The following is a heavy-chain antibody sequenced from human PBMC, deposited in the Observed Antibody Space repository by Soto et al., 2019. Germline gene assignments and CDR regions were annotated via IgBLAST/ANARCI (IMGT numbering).Heavy chain of an antibody. J-gene: IGHJ4*02. CDR1: GFTFRSYG. V-gene: IGHV3-30*18. Sequence: QVQLVESGGGVVQPGRSLRLSCAASGFTFRSYGMHWVRQAPGKGLGWLAVISYDGGNIYYTDSVKGRFTISRDNSKNTLYLQMNSLRAEDTAMYYCAKDGDVAAAGYYFDYWGQGTLLTVSS. D-gene: IGHD6-13*01. CDR3: AKDGDVAAAGYYFDY. CDR2: ISYDGGNI.